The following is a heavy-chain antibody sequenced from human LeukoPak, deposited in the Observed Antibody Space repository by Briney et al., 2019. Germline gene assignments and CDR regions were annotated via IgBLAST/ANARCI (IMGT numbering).Heavy chain of an antibody. CDR2: IYYSGST. CDR1: GGSNSSSSYY. V-gene: IGHV4-39*01. CDR3: ASAPPGHIAAAGTGGFDY. Sequence: PSETLSLTCTVSGGSNSSSSYYWGWIRQPPGKGLEWIGSIYYSGSTYYNLSLKSRVTISVDTSKNQFSLKLSSVTAADTAVYYCASAPPGHIAAAGTGGFDYWGQGTLVTVSS. D-gene: IGHD6-13*01. J-gene: IGHJ4*02.